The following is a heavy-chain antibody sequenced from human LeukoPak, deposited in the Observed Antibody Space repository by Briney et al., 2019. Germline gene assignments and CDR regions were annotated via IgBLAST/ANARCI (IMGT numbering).Heavy chain of an antibody. CDR2: IIPIFGTA. J-gene: IGHJ4*02. D-gene: IGHD3-10*01. CDR1: GGTFSSYA. V-gene: IGHV1-69*06. CDR3: ARENPYGSGSYGDDDFDY. Sequence: SVKVSCKASGGTFSSYAISWVRQAPGQGLKWMGGIIPIFGTANYAQKFQGRVTITADKSTSTAYMELSSLRSEDTAVYYCARENPYGSGSYGDDDFDYWGQGTLVTVSS.